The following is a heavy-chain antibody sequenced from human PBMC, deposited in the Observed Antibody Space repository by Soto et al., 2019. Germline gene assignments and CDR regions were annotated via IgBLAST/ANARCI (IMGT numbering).Heavy chain of an antibody. J-gene: IGHJ4*02. V-gene: IGHV3-74*01. CDR1: GFTFSSYW. D-gene: IGHD3-10*01. CDR2: INTDGSST. CDR3: ARPSYGSGSYSPDY. Sequence: GGSLRLSCAASGFTFSSYWMHWVRQAPGKGLVWVSRINTDGSSTSYADSVKGRFTISRDNAKNTLYLQMTSLRAEDTAVYYCARPSYGSGSYSPDYWGQGTLVTVSS.